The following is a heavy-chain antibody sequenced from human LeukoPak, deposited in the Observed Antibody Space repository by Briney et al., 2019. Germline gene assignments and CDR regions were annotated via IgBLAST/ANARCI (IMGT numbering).Heavy chain of an antibody. V-gene: IGHV3-7*03. Sequence: GGSLRLSCAGSGFTFSSYWMSWVRQAPGKELEWVAKIKQDGSEKYYVDFVKGRFTISRDNAKNSLYLQMNSLKTEDTAVYYCTTVDGSSGPHFDHWGQGTLVTVSS. CDR3: TTVDGSSGPHFDH. J-gene: IGHJ4*02. CDR1: GFTFSSYW. D-gene: IGHD3-22*01. CDR2: IKQDGSEK.